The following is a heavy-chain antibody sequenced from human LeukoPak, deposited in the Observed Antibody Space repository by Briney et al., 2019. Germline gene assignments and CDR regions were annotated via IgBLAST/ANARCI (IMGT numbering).Heavy chain of an antibody. Sequence: GGSLRLSCASSGFTFSRYGMQWVRQAPGKGLEWVAVIWYDGSNKYYADSVKGRFTISRDNSKNTLYLQMNSLRAEDTAVYYCAKDLESSSSDAFDIWGQGTMVTVSS. V-gene: IGHV3-33*06. CDR3: AKDLESSSSDAFDI. J-gene: IGHJ3*02. D-gene: IGHD6-6*01. CDR1: GFTFSRYG. CDR2: IWYDGSNK.